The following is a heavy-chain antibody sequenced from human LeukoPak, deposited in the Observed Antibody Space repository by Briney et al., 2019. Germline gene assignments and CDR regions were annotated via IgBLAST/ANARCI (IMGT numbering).Heavy chain of an antibody. CDR1: GYSFTSYY. CDR3: ARDNSVGETAWWFDP. CDR2: INPSGSST. Sequence: EASVKVSCKASGYSFTSYYMHWVRQAPGQGLEWMGLINPSGSSTTYAQKFQGRVTMTRDMFTSTDYMELTSLTSDDTAVYYCARDNSVGETAWWFDPWGQGTLVTVSS. J-gene: IGHJ5*02. V-gene: IGHV1-46*01. D-gene: IGHD1-26*01.